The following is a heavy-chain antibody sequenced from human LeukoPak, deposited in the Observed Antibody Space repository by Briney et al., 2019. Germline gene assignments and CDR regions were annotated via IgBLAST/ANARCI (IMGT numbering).Heavy chain of an antibody. CDR1: GFIFSLYW. J-gene: IGHJ4*02. CDR3: ARDIYYDSSGYYGSVY. D-gene: IGHD3-22*01. CDR2: IEGGAIDT. V-gene: IGHV3-74*01. Sequence: GGSLRLSCKASGFIFSLYWMHWVRQVPGKGLVWVSRIEGGAIDTDYADFVKGRFTISRDNAKNTVYLQMNSLRAEDTAVYYCARDIYYDSSGYYGSVYWGQGTLVTVSS.